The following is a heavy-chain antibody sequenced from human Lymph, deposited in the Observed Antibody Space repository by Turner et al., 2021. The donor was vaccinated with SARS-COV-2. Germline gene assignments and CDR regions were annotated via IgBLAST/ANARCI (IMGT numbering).Heavy chain of an antibody. CDR1: GFTFDEYA. V-gene: IGHV3-9*01. J-gene: IGHJ6*02. CDR3: AKGRRFGMDV. CDR2: ISWNSGSI. Sequence: EVQLVESGGGLVQPGRSLRLSCAASGFTFDEYAMHWVRQAPGKGLERVSGISWNSGSIGYADSVKGRFTISRDNAKNSLYLQMNSLRAEDTALYYCAKGRRFGMDVWGQGTTVTVSS.